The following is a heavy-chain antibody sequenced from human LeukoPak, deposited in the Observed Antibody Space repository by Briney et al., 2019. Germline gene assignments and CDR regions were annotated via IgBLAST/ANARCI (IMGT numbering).Heavy chain of an antibody. CDR3: ARPYYYDSRVDP. CDR1: GGSISSGDYY. Sequence: SLTLSLTCTVSGGSISSGDYYWSWIRQPPGKGLEWIGYMYYSGSTYYNPSLKSRVTISLDTSKNQFSLKLSSVTAADTAVYYCARPYYYDSRVDPWGQGTLVTLSS. CDR2: MYYSGST. V-gene: IGHV4-30-4*01. J-gene: IGHJ5*02. D-gene: IGHD3-22*01.